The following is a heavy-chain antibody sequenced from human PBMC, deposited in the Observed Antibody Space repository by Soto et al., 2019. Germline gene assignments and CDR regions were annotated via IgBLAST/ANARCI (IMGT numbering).Heavy chain of an antibody. CDR3: AREWRRGGFGEFFDY. Sequence: QVQLQESGPGLVKPSQTLSLTCTVSGGSISGGGYYWSWIRQHPGKGLEWIGYIYYSGSTYYNPSLKSRVTISVDTSKNQFSLKLSSVTAADTAVYYCAREWRRGGFGEFFDYWGQGTLVTVSS. CDR1: GGSISGGGYY. D-gene: IGHD3-10*01. J-gene: IGHJ4*02. CDR2: IYYSGST. V-gene: IGHV4-31*03.